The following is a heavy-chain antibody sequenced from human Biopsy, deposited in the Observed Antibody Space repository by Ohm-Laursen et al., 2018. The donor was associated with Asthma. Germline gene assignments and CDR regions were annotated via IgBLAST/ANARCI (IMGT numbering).Heavy chain of an antibody. CDR2: VHSSGST. CDR1: PGSINDYY. V-gene: IGHV4-59*01. D-gene: IGHD6-13*01. Sequence: PGTLSLTCTISPGSINDYYWNWIRQFPGKGLEWIGYVHSSGSTRFNPSLKSRVTVSVDTSDDQVSLKLSSVSAADTAIYYCARATSTWSQSGPHFFDHWGPGTLVTVSS. CDR3: ARATSTWSQSGPHFFDH. J-gene: IGHJ5*02.